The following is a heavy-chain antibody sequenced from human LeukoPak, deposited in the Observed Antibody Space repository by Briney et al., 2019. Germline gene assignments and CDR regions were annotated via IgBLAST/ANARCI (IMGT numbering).Heavy chain of an antibody. J-gene: IGHJ3*02. V-gene: IGHV1-24*01. CDR1: GYTFTSYG. CDR2: FDPEDGET. D-gene: IGHD5-12*01. Sequence: ASVKVSCKASGYTFTSYGISWVRQAPGKGLEWMGGFDPEDGETIYAQKFQGRVTMTEDTSTDTAYMELSSLRSEDTAVYYCAATSGYRGVGDAFDIWGQGTMVTVSS. CDR3: AATSGYRGVGDAFDI.